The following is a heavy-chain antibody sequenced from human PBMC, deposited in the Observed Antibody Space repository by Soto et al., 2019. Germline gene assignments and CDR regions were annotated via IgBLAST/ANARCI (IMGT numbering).Heavy chain of an antibody. J-gene: IGHJ6*03. D-gene: IGHD3-10*01. V-gene: IGHV3-23*01. CDR1: GFTFSSYA. CDR3: AKDRRSGSYYYYYYYMDV. CDR2: ISGSGGST. Sequence: GGSLRLSCAASGFTFSSYAMSWVRQAPGKGLEWVSAISGSGGSTYYADSVKGRFTISRDNSKNTLYLQMNSLRAEDTAVYYCAKDRRSGSYYYYYYYMDVWGKGTTVPSP.